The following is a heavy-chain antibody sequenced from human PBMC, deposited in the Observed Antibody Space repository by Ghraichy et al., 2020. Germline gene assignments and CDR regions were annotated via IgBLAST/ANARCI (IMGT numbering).Heavy chain of an antibody. CDR1: GFTFSDYY. CDR3: ARDRLLSGYGMGV. V-gene: IGHV3-11*06. D-gene: IGHD3-10*01. J-gene: IGHJ6*02. Sequence: GGSLRLSCAASGFTFSDYYMHWIRQAPGKGLEWVSYISDSSSYTNYAGSVKGRFTVSRDNAKSSLYLEMSNLSAEDTALYYCARDRLLSGYGMGVWGQGTTVTVSS. CDR2: ISDSSSYT.